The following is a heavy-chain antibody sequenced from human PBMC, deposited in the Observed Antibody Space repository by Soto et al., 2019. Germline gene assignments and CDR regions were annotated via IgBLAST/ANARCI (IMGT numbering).Heavy chain of an antibody. Sequence: QEQLVQSGAEVKKPGSSVKVSCKDSGGLFSSFAISWVRQAPGRGLEWMGGIIPVFGTTNYAQKFQGRVTITADVSTNTAYMELSSLTSDDTAMYYCARGGGPYVWFNEFWGQGTQVTVSS. V-gene: IGHV1-69*01. CDR2: IIPVFGTT. D-gene: IGHD3-16*01. CDR1: GGLFSSFA. CDR3: ARGGGPYVWFNEF. J-gene: IGHJ4*02.